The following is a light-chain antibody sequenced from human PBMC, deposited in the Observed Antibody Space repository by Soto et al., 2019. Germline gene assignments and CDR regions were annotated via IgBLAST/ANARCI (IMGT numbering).Light chain of an antibody. CDR3: LQHTSYPWT. V-gene: IGKV1-12*01. CDR2: AAS. CDR1: HHIARW. J-gene: IGKJ1*01. Sequence: DIQMTQSPSSVSAFVGDRVAITCRASHHIARWLAWYQPQPGKAHRLLIYAASSLQSGVPTRFSGSGSGTDFTLTISSLQPEDFGTYYCLQHTSYPWTFGQGNKVDIK.